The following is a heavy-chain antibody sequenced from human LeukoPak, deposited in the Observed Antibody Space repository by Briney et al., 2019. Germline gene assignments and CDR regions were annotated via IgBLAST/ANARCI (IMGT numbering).Heavy chain of an antibody. CDR2: IHYTGST. CDR1: GGSISSFF. Sequence: SETLSLTCTVSGGSISSFFWNWIRQPPGKGLVWIEYIHYTGSTKDNPSLKSRVTTSVDTSKNQFSLKLSSVTAADTAVYYCARSRGGYGDYGSWFDPWGQGILVSVSS. J-gene: IGHJ5*02. CDR3: ARSRGGYGDYGSWFDP. V-gene: IGHV4-59*01. D-gene: IGHD4-17*01.